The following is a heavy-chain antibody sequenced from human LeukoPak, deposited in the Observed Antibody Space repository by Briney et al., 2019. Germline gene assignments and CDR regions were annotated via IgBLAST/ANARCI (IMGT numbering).Heavy chain of an antibody. CDR2: ISAYNGNT. Sequence: ASXKVSCKASGYTFTSYGISWVRQAPGQGLEWMGWISAYNGNTNYAQKLQGRVTMTTDTSTSTAYMELRSLRSDDTAVYYCARDFMYCSSTSCYSYYYMDVWGKGTTVTVSS. J-gene: IGHJ6*03. D-gene: IGHD2-2*02. V-gene: IGHV1-18*01. CDR1: GYTFTSYG. CDR3: ARDFMYCSSTSCYSYYYMDV.